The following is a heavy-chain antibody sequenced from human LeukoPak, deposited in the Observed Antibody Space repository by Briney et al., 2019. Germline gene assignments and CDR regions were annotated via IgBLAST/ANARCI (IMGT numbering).Heavy chain of an antibody. V-gene: IGHV3-30*18. D-gene: IGHD5-12*01. CDR1: GFTFSSYG. J-gene: IGHJ4*02. CDR3: AKAGYSGYDGFDY. Sequence: GGSLRLSCAASGFTFSSYGMHWVRQAPGKGLEWVAVISYDGSNKYYADSVKGRFTISRDNSKNTLYLQMNSLRAEDTAVYYCAKAGYSGYDGFDYWGQGTLVTVSS. CDR2: ISYDGSNK.